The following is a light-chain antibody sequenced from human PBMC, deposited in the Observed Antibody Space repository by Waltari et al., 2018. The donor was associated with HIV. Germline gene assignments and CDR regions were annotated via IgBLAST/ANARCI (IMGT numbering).Light chain of an antibody. V-gene: IGLV2-11*01. CDR3: CSYAGSYTWL. J-gene: IGLJ3*02. Sequence: QSALTQPRSVSGSPGQSVTISCTGTSSDIGGYNYVSWYQQYPGKAAKGVIYDVSERPAGGPDRFSGSKSGNTASLTISGLQAGDEADYYCCSYAGSYTWLFGGWTKLTVL. CDR2: DVS. CDR1: SSDIGGYNY.